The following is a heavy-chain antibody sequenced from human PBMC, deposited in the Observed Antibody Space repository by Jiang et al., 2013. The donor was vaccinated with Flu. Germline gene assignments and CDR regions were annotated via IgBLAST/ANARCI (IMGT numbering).Heavy chain of an antibody. V-gene: IGHV5-51*01. CDR1: GYRFSDYW. CDR2: INPGDSDT. CDR3: AMGAVVTAILYR. D-gene: IGHD2-21*02. J-gene: IGHJ5*02. Sequence: GAEVKKPGESLKISCNVSGYRFSDYWIAWVRQMPGKGLEWMGIINPGDSDTRYSPSFEGQVTMSVDKSISTAYLQWTSLKASDTAMYYCAMGAVVTAILYRWGQGTLVTVSS.